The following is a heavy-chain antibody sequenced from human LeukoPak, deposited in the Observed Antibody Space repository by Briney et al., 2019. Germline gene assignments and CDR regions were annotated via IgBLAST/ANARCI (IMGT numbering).Heavy chain of an antibody. D-gene: IGHD4-23*01. CDR2: IIPILGIA. V-gene: IGHV1-69*04. J-gene: IGHJ4*02. CDR3: AREGFGVVTQENY. Sequence: SVKVSCKASGGTFSSYAISWVRQAPGQGLEWMGRIIPILGIANYAQKFQGRVTITADKSTSTAYMELSSLRSEDTAVYYCAREGFGVVTQENYWGQGTLVTVSS. CDR1: GGTFSSYA.